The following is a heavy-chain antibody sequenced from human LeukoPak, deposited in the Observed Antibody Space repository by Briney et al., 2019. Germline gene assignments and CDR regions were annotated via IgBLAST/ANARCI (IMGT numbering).Heavy chain of an antibody. J-gene: IGHJ5*02. D-gene: IGHD6-13*01. V-gene: IGHV4-59*01. CDR2: IYHSGST. CDR3: ARALRQQLVTGWFDP. CDR1: GDSISSYY. Sequence: SETLSLTCTVSGDSISSYYWSWIRQPPGGGMDWVGYIYHSGSTNYNPSLKSRVTISVDTSKNQFSLKLISVTAADTAVYYCARALRQQLVTGWFDPWGQGTLVTVSS.